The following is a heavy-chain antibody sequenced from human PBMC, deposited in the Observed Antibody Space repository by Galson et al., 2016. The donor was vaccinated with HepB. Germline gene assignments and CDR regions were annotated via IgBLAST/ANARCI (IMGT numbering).Heavy chain of an antibody. V-gene: IGHV3-11*06. J-gene: IGHJ4*02. CDR3: ARGIPQTYYFDY. D-gene: IGHD3-16*01. CDR1: GFIFSDYY. CDR2: INGRNTYT. Sequence: SLRLSCAASGFIFSDYYMSWIREAPGKGLEWVSHINGRNTYTNYAASVKGRFTISRDNAKNSLYLQMNSLGAEDTAVYYCARGIPQTYYFDYWGQGSLVTVSS.